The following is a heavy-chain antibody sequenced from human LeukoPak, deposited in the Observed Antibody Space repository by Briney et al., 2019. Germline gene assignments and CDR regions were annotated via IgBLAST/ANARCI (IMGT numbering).Heavy chain of an antibody. V-gene: IGHV1-8*01. Sequence: ASVKVSCKASGYTFTSYDINWVRQATGQGLEWMGWMNPNSGNTGYNTGYTQKFQGRVTMTRNTSISTAYMELRSLRSDDTAVYYCARDSLDGYNYDYWGQGTLVTVSS. CDR3: ARDSLDGYNYDY. CDR2: MNPNSGNTGYNT. D-gene: IGHD5-24*01. J-gene: IGHJ4*02. CDR1: GYTFTSYD.